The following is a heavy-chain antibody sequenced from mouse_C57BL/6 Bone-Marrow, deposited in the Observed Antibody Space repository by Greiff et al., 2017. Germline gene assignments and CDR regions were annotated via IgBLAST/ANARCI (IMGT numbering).Heavy chain of an antibody. CDR1: GYSFTDYN. D-gene: IGHD1-1*01. Sequence: EVKVVESGPELVKPGASVKISCKASGYSFTDYNMNWVKQSNGKSLEWIGVINPNYGNTSYNQKFKGKATLTVDQSSSTAYMQLNSLTSEDSAVYYCARSPTTVVNLDYWGQGTTLTVSS. CDR2: INPNYGNT. V-gene: IGHV1-39*01. CDR3: ARSPTTVVNLDY. J-gene: IGHJ2*01.